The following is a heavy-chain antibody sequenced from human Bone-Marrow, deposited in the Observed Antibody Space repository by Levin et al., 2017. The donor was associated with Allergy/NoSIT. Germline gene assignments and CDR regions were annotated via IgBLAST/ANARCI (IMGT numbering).Heavy chain of an antibody. CDR2: ISSSSSTI. D-gene: IGHD3-9*01. V-gene: IGHV3-48*02. CDR3: ASPIGDLVRYFDWPFDY. CDR1: GFTFSSYS. Sequence: GGSLRLSCAASGFTFSSYSMNWVRQAPGKGLEWVSYISSSSSTIYYADSVKGRFTISRDNAKNSLYLQMNSLRDEDTAVYYCASPIGDLVRYFDWPFDYWGQGTLVTVSS. J-gene: IGHJ4*02.